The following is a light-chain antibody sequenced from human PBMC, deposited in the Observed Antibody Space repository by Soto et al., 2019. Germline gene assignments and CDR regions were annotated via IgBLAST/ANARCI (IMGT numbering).Light chain of an antibody. Sequence: DVVMTQSPLSLPVTLGKRSSISCKWSQSLLHITGETFLFWYLQKPGQSPQLLIYEVSTRVSGVPERFSGSGSGTDFTLEISRLQTDDVAIYYCMQSTQLPPTFGHGTRLEI. CDR2: EVS. V-gene: IGKV2D-29*02. CDR3: MQSTQLPPT. CDR1: QSLLHITGETF. J-gene: IGKJ5*01.